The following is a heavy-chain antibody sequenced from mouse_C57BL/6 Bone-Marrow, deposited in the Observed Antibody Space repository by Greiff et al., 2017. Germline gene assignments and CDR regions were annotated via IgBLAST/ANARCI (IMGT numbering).Heavy chain of an antibody. Sequence: VQLQQSGPELVKPGASVKISCKASGYSFTGYYMNWVKQSPEKSLEWIGEINPSTGGTTYNQKFKAKATLTVDKSSSTAYMQLKSLTSEDSAVYYCARVNYSNFWFAYWGQGTLVTVSA. J-gene: IGHJ3*01. V-gene: IGHV1-42*01. CDR3: ARVNYSNFWFAY. CDR2: INPSTGGT. CDR1: GYSFTGYY. D-gene: IGHD2-5*01.